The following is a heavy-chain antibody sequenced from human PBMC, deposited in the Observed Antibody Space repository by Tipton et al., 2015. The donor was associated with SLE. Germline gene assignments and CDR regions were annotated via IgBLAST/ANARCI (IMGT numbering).Heavy chain of an antibody. CDR1: GGSISSGSYY. V-gene: IGHV4-61*09. D-gene: IGHD6-19*01. CDR2: IYTSGST. Sequence: TLSLTCAVSGGSISSGSYYWSWIRQPAGKGLEWIGYIYTSGSTNYNPSLKSRVTISVDRSKNQFSLKLSSVTAADTAVYYCARDRGIAVAGTTDYWGQGTLVTVSS. J-gene: IGHJ4*02. CDR3: ARDRGIAVAGTTDY.